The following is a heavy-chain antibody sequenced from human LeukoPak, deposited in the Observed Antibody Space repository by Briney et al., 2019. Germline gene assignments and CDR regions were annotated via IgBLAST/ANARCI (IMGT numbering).Heavy chain of an antibody. D-gene: IGHD2-2*01. CDR1: GGSISNSY. V-gene: IGHV4-59*01. J-gene: IGHJ4*02. CDR2: VYYSGST. Sequence: PSETLSLTCTVSGGSISNSYWSWIRQPPGKGLEWIGSVYYSGSTNYNPSLKSRVAISVDTSRNQFSLKLNSMTAADTAKYYCARKRASNDYWGQGILVTVSS. CDR3: ARKRASNDY.